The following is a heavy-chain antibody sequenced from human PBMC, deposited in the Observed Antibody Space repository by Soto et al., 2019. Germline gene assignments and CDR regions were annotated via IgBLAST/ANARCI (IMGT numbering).Heavy chain of an antibody. V-gene: IGHV3-11*01. CDR2: ISNSGRTT. D-gene: IGHD3-16*01. Sequence: QGQLVESGGGLVKPGGSLRLSWAASGFTFTDHYMSWIRQASGKGLEWVSYISNSGRTTYYADSMKGRFTISRDNAKNSLYLQMNSLRTDDTAVYYCARGIDGWDDALDIWGQGTMVTVSS. CDR3: ARGIDGWDDALDI. J-gene: IGHJ3*02. CDR1: GFTFTDHY.